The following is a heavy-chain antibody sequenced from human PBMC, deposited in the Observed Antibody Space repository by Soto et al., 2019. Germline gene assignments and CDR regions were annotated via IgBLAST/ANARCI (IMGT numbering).Heavy chain of an antibody. V-gene: IGHV3-23*01. CDR2: ISINGQGI. CDR1: GGNCRGYA. J-gene: IGHJ4*02. Sequence: GGFLRHPCAAYGGNCRGYARSLVRHDPGKGLEWVSAISINGQGIYYADSVRGRFTISRDNSRNTVFLHMDSLRAEDTAVYYCAKDRAYPRDYFHYWGQGNLVTVSA. CDR3: AKDRAYPRDYFHY.